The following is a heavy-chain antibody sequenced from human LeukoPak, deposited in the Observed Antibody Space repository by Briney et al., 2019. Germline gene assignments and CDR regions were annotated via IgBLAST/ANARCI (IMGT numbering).Heavy chain of an antibody. J-gene: IGHJ4*02. Sequence: PGGSLRLSCAASGFTFSSYGMHWVRQAPGKGLEWVAFIRYDGSNKYYADSVKGRFTVSRDNAKNSLYLQMSSLRVEDTAVYYCTRRPYSSSWYYFDYWGQGTLVTVSS. CDR3: TRRPYSSSWYYFDY. D-gene: IGHD6-13*01. CDR2: IRYDGSNK. CDR1: GFTFSSYG. V-gene: IGHV3-30*02.